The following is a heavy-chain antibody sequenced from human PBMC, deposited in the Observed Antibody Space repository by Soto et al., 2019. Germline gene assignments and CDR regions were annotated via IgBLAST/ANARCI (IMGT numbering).Heavy chain of an antibody. CDR1: GGTFSSYA. V-gene: IGHV1-69*01. CDR2: IIPIFGTA. D-gene: IGHD3-22*01. CDR3: ARGYYYDSSGYYSNAYYFDY. J-gene: IGHJ4*02. Sequence: QVQLVQSGAEVKKPGSSVMVSCKASGGTFSSYAISWVRQAPGQGLEWMGGIIPIFGTANYAQKFQGRVTITADESTSTAYMELSSLRSEDTAVYYCARGYYYDSSGYYSNAYYFDYWGQGTLVTVSS.